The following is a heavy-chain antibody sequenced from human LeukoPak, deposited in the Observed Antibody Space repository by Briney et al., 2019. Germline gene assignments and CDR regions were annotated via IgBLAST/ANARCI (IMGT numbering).Heavy chain of an antibody. D-gene: IGHD2-21*02. CDR1: GFTFSSYW. J-gene: IGHJ4*02. CDR2: INGDGSST. CDR3: SSTVTAAL. Sequence: PGGSLRLSCAASGFTFSSYWTHWVRQAPGKGLVWVSRINGDGSSTIYADSVKGRYTISRDNAKNTLYLQMNGLRVDDTAVYYCSSTVTAALWGQGTLVTVSS. V-gene: IGHV3-74*01.